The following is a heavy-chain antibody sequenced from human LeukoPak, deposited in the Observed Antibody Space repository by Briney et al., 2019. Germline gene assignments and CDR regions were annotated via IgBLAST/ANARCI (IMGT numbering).Heavy chain of an antibody. D-gene: IGHD6-19*01. Sequence: PGGSLRLSCAASGFTFDDYAMHWVRQAPGKGLEWVSGISWNSGSIGYADSVKGRFTISRDNAKNSLYLQMNSLRAEDTALYYCAKGPVAVHSLIYFDYWGQGTLVTVSS. J-gene: IGHJ4*02. CDR1: GFTFDDYA. CDR2: ISWNSGSI. V-gene: IGHV3-9*01. CDR3: AKGPVAVHSLIYFDY.